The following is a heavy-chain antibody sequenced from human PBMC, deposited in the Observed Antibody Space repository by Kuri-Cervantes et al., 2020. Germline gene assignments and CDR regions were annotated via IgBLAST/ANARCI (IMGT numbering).Heavy chain of an antibody. D-gene: IGHD5-24*01. CDR3: ANFEWATIRYFDL. CDR1: GFTFSSYG. V-gene: IGHV3-30*18. J-gene: IGHJ2*01. Sequence: GGSLRLSCAASGFTFSSYGMHWVRQAPGKGLEWVAVISYDGSNKYYADSVKGRFTISRDNSKNALYLQMNSLRAEDTAVYYCANFEWATIRYFDLWGRGTLVTVS. CDR2: ISYDGSNK.